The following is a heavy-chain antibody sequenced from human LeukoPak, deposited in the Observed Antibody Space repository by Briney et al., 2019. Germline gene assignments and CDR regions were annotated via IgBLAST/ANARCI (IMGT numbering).Heavy chain of an antibody. J-gene: IGHJ4*02. Sequence: SETLSLTCTVSGGSISSSSYYWGWVRQPPGKGLEWIGRIYYSGSTYYNPSLKSRVTISVDTSKNQFSLNLSSVTAADTAVYYCARRSGSGTYLNFDYWGQGTLVTVSS. CDR1: GGSISSSSYY. CDR3: ARRSGSGTYLNFDY. D-gene: IGHD3-10*01. V-gene: IGHV4-39*01. CDR2: IYYSGST.